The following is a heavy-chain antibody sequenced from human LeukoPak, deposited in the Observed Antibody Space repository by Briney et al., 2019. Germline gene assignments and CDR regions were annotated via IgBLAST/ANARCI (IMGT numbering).Heavy chain of an antibody. J-gene: IGHJ4*02. CDR3: ARHVGEAYFDN. CDR1: GGSISSYY. CDR2: IYQSGST. Sequence: SETLSLTCTVSGGSISSYYWSWIRQPPGKGREWNGYIYQSGSTNYNPSLKSRVTISADTSKNQFSLNLRSVTAADSAVYYCARHVGEAYFDNWGQGTLVTVSS. V-gene: IGHV4-59*08. D-gene: IGHD3-16*01.